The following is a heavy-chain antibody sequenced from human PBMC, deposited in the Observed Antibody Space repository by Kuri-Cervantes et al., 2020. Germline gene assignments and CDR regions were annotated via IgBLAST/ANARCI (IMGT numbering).Heavy chain of an antibody. V-gene: IGHV4-59*01. Sequence: SETLSLTCTVSGGPISTYYWTWIRQPPGQGLEWIGYIYYTGSTTYNPSLKSRVTISVDTSNNQFSLNLDSVTAADTAVYYCARGAGDSRGTDFDYWGQGTLVTDSS. J-gene: IGHJ4*02. D-gene: IGHD3-22*01. CDR1: GGPISTYY. CDR2: IYYTGST. CDR3: ARGAGDSRGTDFDY.